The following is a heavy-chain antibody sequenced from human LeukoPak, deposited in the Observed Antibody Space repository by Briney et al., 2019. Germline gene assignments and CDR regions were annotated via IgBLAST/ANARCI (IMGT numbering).Heavy chain of an antibody. J-gene: IGHJ5*02. D-gene: IGHD3-16*02. Sequence: RASVKVSCKASGGTFSSYAISWVRQAPGQGLEWMGGIIPIFGTANYAQKFQGRVTITADESTSTAYMELSSLRSEDTAVYYCARGDYVWGSYRYSYNWFDPWGQGTLVTVSS. V-gene: IGHV1-69*13. CDR2: IIPIFGTA. CDR3: ARGDYVWGSYRYSYNWFDP. CDR1: GGTFSSYA.